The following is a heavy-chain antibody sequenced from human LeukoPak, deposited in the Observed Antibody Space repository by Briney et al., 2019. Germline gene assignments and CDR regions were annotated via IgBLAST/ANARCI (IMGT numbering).Heavy chain of an antibody. CDR3: AREGVEMATITFGY. D-gene: IGHD5-24*01. V-gene: IGHV3-21*01. CDR1: GFTFSSYS. Sequence: GGSLRLSCAASGFTFSSYSMNWVRQAPGKGLEWVSSISSSSTYIYHADSVKGRLTISRDNAKNSLYLQMNSLRAEDTAVYYCAREGVEMATITFGYWGQGTLVTVSS. J-gene: IGHJ4*02. CDR2: ISSSSTYI.